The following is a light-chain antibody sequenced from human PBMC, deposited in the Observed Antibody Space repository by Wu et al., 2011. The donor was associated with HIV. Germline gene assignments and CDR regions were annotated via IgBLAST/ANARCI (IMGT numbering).Light chain of an antibody. CDR1: QSVGSTY. V-gene: IGKV3-20*01. CDR3: QKYNTAPWT. CDR2: GAS. Sequence: TLSCRASQSVGSTYLAWYQQKPGQAPRLLIYGASNRATGIPDRFSGSGSGTDFTLTISSLQPEDVATYYCQKYNTAPWTFGQGTKVEMK. J-gene: IGKJ1*01.